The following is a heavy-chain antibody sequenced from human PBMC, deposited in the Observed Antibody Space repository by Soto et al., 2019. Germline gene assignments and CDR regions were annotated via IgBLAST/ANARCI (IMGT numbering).Heavy chain of an antibody. D-gene: IGHD2-15*01. Sequence: GGSLRLSCAASGFTFSSYGMHWVRQAPGKGLEWVAVISYDGSNKYYADSVKGRFTISRDNSKNTLYLQMNSLRAEDTAVYYCAKDVGGSFNGDFDYWGQGTLVTVSS. V-gene: IGHV3-30*18. CDR1: GFTFSSYG. CDR3: AKDVGGSFNGDFDY. J-gene: IGHJ4*02. CDR2: ISYDGSNK.